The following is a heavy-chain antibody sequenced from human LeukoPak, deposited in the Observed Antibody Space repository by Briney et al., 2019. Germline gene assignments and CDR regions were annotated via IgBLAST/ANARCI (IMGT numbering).Heavy chain of an antibody. CDR2: INHSGST. CDR3: ARDILSSNYYYGMDV. D-gene: IGHD3-9*01. J-gene: IGHJ6*02. V-gene: IGHV4-34*01. CDR1: GGSFSGYY. Sequence: SETLSLTCAVYGGSFSGYYWSWIRQPPGKGLEWIGEINHSGSTNYNPSLKSRVTISVDTSKNQFSLKLSSVTAADTAVYYCARDILSSNYYYGMDVWGQGTTVTVSS.